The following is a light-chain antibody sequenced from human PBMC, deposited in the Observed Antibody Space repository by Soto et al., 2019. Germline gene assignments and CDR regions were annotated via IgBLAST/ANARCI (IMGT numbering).Light chain of an antibody. CDR3: QHYDSYSEA. CDR2: KAS. V-gene: IGKV1-5*03. J-gene: IGKJ1*01. CDR1: QSISSW. Sequence: SQMTQNNWSLSASVWERVTMTWRASQSISSWLAWYQQKGGKAPKLLIYKASTLKSGVPSRFSGSGSGTEFTLTISSLQPDDFATYYCQHYDSYSEAFGQGTKVDIK.